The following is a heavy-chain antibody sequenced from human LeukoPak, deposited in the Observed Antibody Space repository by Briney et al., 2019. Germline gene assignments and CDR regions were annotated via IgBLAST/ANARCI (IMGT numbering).Heavy chain of an antibody. Sequence: ASVKVSCKASGGTFSSYAFSWVRQAPGQGLEWMGGIIPIFGTVNYAQKFQGRVTITADKSTSTAYMELSSLRSEDTAVYYCAGSSTSPDDWFDPWGQGTLVTVSS. V-gene: IGHV1-69*06. CDR3: AGSSTSPDDWFDP. CDR2: IIPIFGTV. D-gene: IGHD2-2*01. CDR1: GGTFSSYA. J-gene: IGHJ5*02.